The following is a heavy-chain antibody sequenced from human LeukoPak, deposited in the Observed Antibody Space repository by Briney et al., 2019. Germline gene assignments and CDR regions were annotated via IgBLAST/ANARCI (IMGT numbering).Heavy chain of an antibody. CDR2: ISGSDSST. J-gene: IGHJ4*02. CDR3: AKDIGLVPAAINY. Sequence: GGSLRLSCAASGFTFSSYGMSWVRQAPGKGLEWVSGISGSDSSTYYADSVKGRFTISRDKSKNTLYLQMNSLRAEDTALYYCAKDIGLVPAAINYWGQGTLVTVSS. CDR1: GFTFSSYG. V-gene: IGHV3-23*01. D-gene: IGHD2-2*01.